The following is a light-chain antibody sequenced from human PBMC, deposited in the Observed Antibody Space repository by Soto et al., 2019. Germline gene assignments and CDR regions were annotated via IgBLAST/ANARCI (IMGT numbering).Light chain of an antibody. CDR2: GAS. J-gene: IGKJ4*01. Sequence: IQLTQSPSSLSASGGDRVTITCRASQGIGSNLAWYLQKPGEAPKLLVYGASTLQGGVPSRFGGSGSGTLFTLTITSLQPEDFATYFCQQSNSYPLTFGGGTKV. CDR3: QQSNSYPLT. CDR1: QGIGSN. V-gene: IGKV1-9*01.